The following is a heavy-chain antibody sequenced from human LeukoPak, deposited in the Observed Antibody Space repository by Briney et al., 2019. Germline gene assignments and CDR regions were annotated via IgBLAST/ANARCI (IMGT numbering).Heavy chain of an antibody. J-gene: IGHJ4*02. Sequence: SETLSLTCAVSGGSISSGGYSWSWIRQPPGKGLEWIGYIYHSGSTYYNPSLKSRVTISVDRSKNQFSLKLSSMTAADTAVYYCARETHYGDYVDYFDYWGQGTLVTVSS. CDR1: GGSISSGGYS. V-gene: IGHV4-30-2*01. CDR3: ARETHYGDYVDYFDY. CDR2: IYHSGST. D-gene: IGHD4-17*01.